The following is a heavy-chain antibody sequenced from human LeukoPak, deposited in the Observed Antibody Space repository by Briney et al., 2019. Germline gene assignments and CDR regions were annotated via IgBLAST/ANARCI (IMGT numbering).Heavy chain of an antibody. CDR1: GFTFSSYW. CDR3: ARDHVVGSQLWLIDY. Sequence: GGSLRLSCAASGFTFSSYWMHWARQAPGKGLVWVSRINSDGSSTSYADSVKGRFTISRDNAKNTLYLQMNSLRAEDTAVYYCARDHVVGSQLWLIDYWGQGTLVTVSS. CDR2: INSDGSST. D-gene: IGHD5-18*01. J-gene: IGHJ4*02. V-gene: IGHV3-74*01.